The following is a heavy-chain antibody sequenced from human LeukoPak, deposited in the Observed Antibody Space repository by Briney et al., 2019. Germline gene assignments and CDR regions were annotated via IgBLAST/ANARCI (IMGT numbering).Heavy chain of an antibody. D-gene: IGHD3-10*01. V-gene: IGHV3-23*01. Sequence: GGSLRLSCAASGFTFSNYAMNWVRQAPGQGLEWVSTISGTGGSKYYVDSVKGRFTISRDNSYNTLYLQMNSLKVEDTAVYYCAKGWDSFGSGTYFSDNWGQGILVTVSS. CDR2: ISGTGGSK. CDR3: AKGWDSFGSGTYFSDN. CDR1: GFTFSNYA. J-gene: IGHJ1*01.